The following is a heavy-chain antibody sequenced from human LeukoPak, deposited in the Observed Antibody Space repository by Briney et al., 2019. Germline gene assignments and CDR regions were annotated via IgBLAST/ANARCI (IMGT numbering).Heavy chain of an antibody. Sequence: GGSLRLSCAASGFTFSSYSMNWVRQAPGKGLEWVSSISSSSSYIYYADSVKGRFTISRDNSKNTLYLQMNSLRAEDTAVYYCAKGGYSSSFAEYFQHWGQGTLVTVSS. CDR3: AKGGYSSSFAEYFQH. CDR1: GFTFSSYS. J-gene: IGHJ1*01. CDR2: ISSSSSYI. V-gene: IGHV3-21*01. D-gene: IGHD6-6*01.